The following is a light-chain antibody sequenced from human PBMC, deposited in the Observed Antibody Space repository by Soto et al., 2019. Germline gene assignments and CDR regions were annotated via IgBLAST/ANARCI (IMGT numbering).Light chain of an antibody. CDR3: SSYATTNPPFV. Sequence: QSVLTQPASVSGSPGQAISISCTGTSSDVGDFDYVSWYQHHPGKAPKLIIFDVSNRPSGISSRFSGSKSGNTASLTISGLQAEDEADYYCSSYATTNPPFVFGTGTKLTVL. CDR2: DVS. J-gene: IGLJ1*01. CDR1: SSDVGDFDY. V-gene: IGLV2-14*03.